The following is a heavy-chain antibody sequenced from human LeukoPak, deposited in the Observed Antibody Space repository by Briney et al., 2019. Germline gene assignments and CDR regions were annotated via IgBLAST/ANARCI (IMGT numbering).Heavy chain of an antibody. CDR2: IYYSGST. Sequence: SETLSLTCTVSGGSISSGGYSWSWIRQHPGKGLEWIGYIYYSGSTYYNPSLKSRVTISVDTSKNQFSLKLSSVTAADTAVYYCARGDNWFDPWGQGTLVTVSS. CDR3: ARGDNWFDP. J-gene: IGHJ5*02. CDR1: GGSISSGGYS. V-gene: IGHV4-31*03.